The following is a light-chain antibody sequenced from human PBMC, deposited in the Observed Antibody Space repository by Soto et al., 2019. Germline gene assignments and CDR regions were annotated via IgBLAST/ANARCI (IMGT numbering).Light chain of an antibody. CDR3: SSYTSSSTYMV. J-gene: IGLJ2*01. CDR2: DVS. CDR1: SSDVGGYNY. Sequence: QYALTQPASVSGSPGQSITISCTGTSSDVGGYNYVSWYQQHPGKAAKLMIYDVSNRPSGVSKRFSGSKSGNTASLTISGLQAEDESDYYCSSYTSSSTYMVFGGGTKLTVL. V-gene: IGLV2-14*01.